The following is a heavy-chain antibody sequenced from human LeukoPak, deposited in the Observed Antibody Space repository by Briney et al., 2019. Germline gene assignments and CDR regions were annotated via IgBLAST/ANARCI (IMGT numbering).Heavy chain of an antibody. CDR3: ARDMYSSSSFSLDY. Sequence: VKVSCKASGGTFSSYAISWVRQTPGQGLEWMGGIIPIFGTANYAQKFQGRVTITADESTSTAYMELSSLRSEDTAVYYCARDMYSSSSFSLDYWGQGTLVTVSS. D-gene: IGHD6-6*01. CDR2: IIPIFGTA. CDR1: GGTFSSYA. J-gene: IGHJ4*02. V-gene: IGHV1-69*13.